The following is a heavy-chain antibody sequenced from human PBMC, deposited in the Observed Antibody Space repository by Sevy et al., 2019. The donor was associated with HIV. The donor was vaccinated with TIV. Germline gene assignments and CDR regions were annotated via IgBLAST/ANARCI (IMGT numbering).Heavy chain of an antibody. CDR1: GFTFSDYY. D-gene: IGHD3-3*02. V-gene: IGHV3-11*01. CDR2: ISRSCSTI. Sequence: GGSLRLSCAASGFTFSDYYMSWIRQAPGKGLEWVSYISRSCSTIYYADSVKGRFTISRDNAKNSLYLQMNSLRAEDSAVYYCAGVEHFYGMDVWGQGTTVTVSS. J-gene: IGHJ6*02. CDR3: AGVEHFYGMDV.